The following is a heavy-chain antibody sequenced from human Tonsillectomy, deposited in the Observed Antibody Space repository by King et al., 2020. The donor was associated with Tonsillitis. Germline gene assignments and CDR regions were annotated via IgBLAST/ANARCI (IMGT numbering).Heavy chain of an antibody. CDR3: ARGERWCDYYDSRGNYVDY. CDR2: IYYSGST. Sequence: QLQESGPGLVKPSETLSLTCTVSGGSISSYYWSWIRQPPGKGLEWIGYIYYSGSTNYNPSLKSRVTISVDTSKNQFSLKLSSVTAADTAVYYCARGERWCDYYDSRGNYVDYWGQGTLVTVSS. D-gene: IGHD3-22*01. V-gene: IGHV4-59*01. J-gene: IGHJ4*02. CDR1: GGSISSYY.